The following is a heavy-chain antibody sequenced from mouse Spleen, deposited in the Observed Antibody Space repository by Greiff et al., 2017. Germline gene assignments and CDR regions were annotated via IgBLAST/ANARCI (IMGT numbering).Heavy chain of an antibody. CDR3: AREDGYEGYFDV. V-gene: IGHV5-16*01. CDR1: GFTFSDYY. D-gene: IGHD2-2*01. J-gene: IGHJ1*01. CDR2: INYDGSST. Sequence: EVNLVESEGGLVQPGSSMKLSCTASGFTFSDYYMAWVRQVPEKGLEWVANINYDGSSTYYLDSLKSRFIISRDNAKNILYLQMSSLKSEDTATYYCAREDGYEGYFDVWGAGTTVTVSS.